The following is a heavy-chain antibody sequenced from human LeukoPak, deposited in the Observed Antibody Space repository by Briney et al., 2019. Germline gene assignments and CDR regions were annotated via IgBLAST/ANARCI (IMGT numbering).Heavy chain of an antibody. Sequence: LSETLSLTCAVYGGSFSGYYWSWIRQPPGKGLDWIGEINHSGSTNYNPSLKSRVTISVDTSKNQFSLKLSSVTAADTAVYYCARRRMIVVVNNWFDPWGQGTLVTVSS. CDR3: ARRRMIVVVNNWFDP. CDR1: GGSFSGYY. J-gene: IGHJ5*02. V-gene: IGHV4-34*01. D-gene: IGHD3-22*01. CDR2: INHSGST.